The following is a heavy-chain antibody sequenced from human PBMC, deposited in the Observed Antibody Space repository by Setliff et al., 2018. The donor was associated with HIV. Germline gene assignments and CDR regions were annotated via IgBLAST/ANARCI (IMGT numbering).Heavy chain of an antibody. Sequence: SETLSLTCAVSGYSISSGYYWGWIRQPPGKGLEWIGSIYHSGSTYYNPSLKSRVTISVDTSKNQFSLKLSSVTAADTAVYYCARSYCGGDCSLVVDTFWFDPWGQGTLVTVSS. CDR1: GYSISSGYY. D-gene: IGHD2-21*01. CDR2: IYHSGST. J-gene: IGHJ5*02. V-gene: IGHV4-38-2*01. CDR3: ARSYCGGDCSLVVDTFWFDP.